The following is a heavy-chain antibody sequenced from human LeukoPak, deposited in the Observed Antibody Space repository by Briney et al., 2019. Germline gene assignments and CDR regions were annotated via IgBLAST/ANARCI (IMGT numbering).Heavy chain of an antibody. Sequence: GGSLRLSCAASGFSFSTSPMSWVRQPPGKGLEWVSAMNNGPGATFYRDSVRGRFTISRDDSKSTLYLQMNSLRAEDTGTYYCAKTHYDLLDVWGQGTTDTVSS. CDR1: GFSFSTSP. D-gene: IGHD5-12*01. V-gene: IGHV3-23*01. CDR3: AKTHYDLLDV. J-gene: IGHJ6*02. CDR2: MNNGPGAT.